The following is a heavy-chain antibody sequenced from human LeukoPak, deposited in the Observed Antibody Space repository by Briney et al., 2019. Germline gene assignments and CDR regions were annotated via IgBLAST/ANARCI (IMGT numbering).Heavy chain of an antibody. CDR1: GFTFGDYA. J-gene: IGHJ6*02. D-gene: IGHD2-8*01. CDR2: IRSNAYGGTT. V-gene: IGHV3-49*04. Sequence: GGSLRLSCTASGFTFGDYAMSWVRQAPGKGLEWVGFIRSNAYGGTTEYAASVKGRFTISRDDSKSIAYLQMNSLKTEDTAVYYCTSSLLMVYAYYYYGMDVWGQGTTVTVSS. CDR3: TSSLLMVYAYYYYGMDV.